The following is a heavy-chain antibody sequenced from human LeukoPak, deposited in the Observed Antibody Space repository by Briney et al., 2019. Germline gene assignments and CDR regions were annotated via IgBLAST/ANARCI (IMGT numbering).Heavy chain of an antibody. Sequence: EASVKVSCKASGYTFTGYYMHWVRQAPGQGLEWMGWINPNSGGTNYAQKFQGRVTMTRDTSISTAYMELSRLRSDDTAVNYCARGGSSWYPNYYYYGMDVWGQGTTVTVSS. CDR2: INPNSGGT. V-gene: IGHV1-2*02. D-gene: IGHD6-13*01. CDR3: ARGGSSWYPNYYYYGMDV. J-gene: IGHJ6*02. CDR1: GYTFTGYY.